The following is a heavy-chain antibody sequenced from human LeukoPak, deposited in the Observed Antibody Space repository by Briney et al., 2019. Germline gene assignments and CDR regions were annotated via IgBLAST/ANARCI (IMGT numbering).Heavy chain of an antibody. Sequence: GGSLRLSCAASGFTFSTYSMNWVRQAPGKGLEWVASISSSSIYIHYADSVKGRFTISRDNAKNSLYLQMNSLRAEDTAVYYCARDQTTYLTTTEYKWFDPWGQATLVTVSS. D-gene: IGHD1-1*01. V-gene: IGHV3-21*01. J-gene: IGHJ5*02. CDR1: GFTFSTYS. CDR2: ISSSSIYI. CDR3: ARDQTTYLTTTEYKWFDP.